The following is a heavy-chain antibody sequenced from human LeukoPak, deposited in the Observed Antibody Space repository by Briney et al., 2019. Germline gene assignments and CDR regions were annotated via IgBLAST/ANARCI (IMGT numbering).Heavy chain of an antibody. CDR1: GGSISSGSYY. V-gene: IGHV4-61*02. D-gene: IGHD6-6*01. CDR3: AREGYSSSSY. J-gene: IGHJ4*02. CDR2: IYTSGST. Sequence: SETLSLTCTVSGGSISSGSYYWSWIRQPAGKGLEWIGRIYTSGSTNYNPSLKSRVTISVDTSKNQFSLKLSSVTAADTAVYYCAREGYSSSSYWGQGTLVTVSS.